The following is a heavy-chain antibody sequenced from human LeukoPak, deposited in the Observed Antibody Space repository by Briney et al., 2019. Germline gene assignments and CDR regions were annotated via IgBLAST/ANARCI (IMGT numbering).Heavy chain of an antibody. CDR1: GYTFTGYY. CDR2: INPNSGGT. CDR3: ARLPRTYCSGGSCYWDY. V-gene: IGHV1-2*02. D-gene: IGHD2-15*01. Sequence: ASVKVSCKASGYTFTGYYMHWVRQAPGQGLEWMGWINPNSGGTNYAQKFQGRVTMTRDTSISTAYLQWSSLKASDTAMYYCARLPRTYCSGGSCYWDYWGQGTLVTVSS. J-gene: IGHJ4*02.